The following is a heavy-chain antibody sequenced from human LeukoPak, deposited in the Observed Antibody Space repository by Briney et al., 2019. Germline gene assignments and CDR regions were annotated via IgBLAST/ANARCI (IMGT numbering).Heavy chain of an antibody. Sequence: HPGGSLRLSCAASGFTFSSYAMSWGRQAPGKGQEWVSAISGSGGSTYYADSVKGRFTISRDNSQNTLYLQMNRLRAEGTAVYYCAKDRGIEEAFDIWGQGTMVTVSS. D-gene: IGHD2-21*01. V-gene: IGHV3-23*01. J-gene: IGHJ3*02. CDR3: AKDRGIEEAFDI. CDR1: GFTFSSYA. CDR2: ISGSGGST.